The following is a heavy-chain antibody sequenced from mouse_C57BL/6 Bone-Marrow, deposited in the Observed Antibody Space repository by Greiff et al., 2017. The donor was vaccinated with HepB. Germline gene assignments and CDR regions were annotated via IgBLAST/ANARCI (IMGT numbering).Heavy chain of an antibody. D-gene: IGHD1-1*01. V-gene: IGHV1-52*01. CDR2: IDPSDSET. J-gene: IGHJ1*03. CDR1: GYTFTSYW. Sequence: QVQLQQPGAELVRPGSSVKLSCKASGYTFTSYWMHWVKQRPRQGLEWIGNIDPSDSETHYNQKFKDKATLTVDKSSSTPYMQLSSLTSEDSAVYYCARPLFTTVVAKPSYWYFDVWGTGTTVTVSS. CDR3: ARPLFTTVVAKPSYWYFDV.